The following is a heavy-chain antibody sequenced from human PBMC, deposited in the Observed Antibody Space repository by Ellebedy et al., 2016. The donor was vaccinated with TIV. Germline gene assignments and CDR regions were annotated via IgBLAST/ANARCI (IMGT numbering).Heavy chain of an antibody. CDR2: ISSTSSYI. CDR1: GFTVRNNH. CDR3: ARRGGDVADYYYGMDV. V-gene: IGHV3-21*01. D-gene: IGHD3-10*01. Sequence: GESLKISXAASGFTVRNNHMSWVRQAPGKGLEWVSSISSTSSYIYYADSVKGRFTISRDNAKNSLYLQVNSLRAEDTAVYYCARRGGDVADYYYGMDVWGQGTTVTVSS. J-gene: IGHJ6*02.